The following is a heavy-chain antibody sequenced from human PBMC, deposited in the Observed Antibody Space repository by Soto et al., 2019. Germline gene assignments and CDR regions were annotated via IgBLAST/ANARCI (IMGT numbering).Heavy chain of an antibody. CDR1: GFTFSVQW. Sequence: PGGSLRLSCAASGFTFSVQWMSWVRQAPGKGLEWVSSISGSGGGTYYADSVKGRFTFSRDNSKNTLYLQMNSLRAEDTAVYYCAKFGMATTKRSPPYYIDYWGQGALVTVSS. D-gene: IGHD1-1*01. J-gene: IGHJ4*02. V-gene: IGHV3-23*01. CDR3: AKFGMATTKRSPPYYIDY. CDR2: ISGSGGGT.